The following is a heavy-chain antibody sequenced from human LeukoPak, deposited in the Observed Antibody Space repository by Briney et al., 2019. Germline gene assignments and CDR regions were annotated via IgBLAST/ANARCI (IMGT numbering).Heavy chain of an antibody. CDR2: IYYSGST. Sequence: SETLSLTCTVSGGSISSYYWSWIRQPPGKGLEWIGYIYYSGSTNYNPSLKSRVTISVDTSKNQFSLKLSSVTAADTAVYYCARVGDCSSTSCYTIFFGYWGQGTLVTVSS. V-gene: IGHV4-59*08. CDR3: ARVGDCSSTSCYTIFFGY. D-gene: IGHD2-2*02. CDR1: GGSISSYY. J-gene: IGHJ4*02.